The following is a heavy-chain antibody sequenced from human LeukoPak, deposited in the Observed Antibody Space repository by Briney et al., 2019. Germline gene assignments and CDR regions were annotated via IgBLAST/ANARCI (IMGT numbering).Heavy chain of an antibody. D-gene: IGHD2-15*01. CDR3: ARRNCSGGSCYPDY. CDR2: IYYSGST. V-gene: IGHV4-39*07. J-gene: IGHJ4*02. CDR1: GGSISSSSYY. Sequence: SETLSLTCTVSGGSISSSSYYWGWIRQPPGKGLEWIGSIYYSGSTYYDPSLKSRVTISVDTFKNQFSLKLSSVTAADTAVYYCARRNCSGGSCYPDYWGQGTLVTVSS.